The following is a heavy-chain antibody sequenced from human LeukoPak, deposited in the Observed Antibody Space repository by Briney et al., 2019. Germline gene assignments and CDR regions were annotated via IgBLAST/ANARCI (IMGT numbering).Heavy chain of an antibody. CDR3: ARERYYYDSSGYLYGMDV. CDR2: ISYDGSNK. D-gene: IGHD3-22*01. CDR1: GFTFSSYA. Sequence: GGSLRLSCAASGFTFSSYAMHWVRQAPGKGLEWVAVISYDGSNKYYADSVKGRFTISRDNSKNTLYLQMNSLRAEDTAVYYCARERYYYDSSGYLYGMDVWGQGTTVTVSS. V-gene: IGHV3-30-3*01. J-gene: IGHJ6*02.